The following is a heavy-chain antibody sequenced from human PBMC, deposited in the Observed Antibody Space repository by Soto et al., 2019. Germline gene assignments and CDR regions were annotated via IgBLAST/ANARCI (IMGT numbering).Heavy chain of an antibody. Sequence: PGGSLRLSCAASGFTFSTYAMLWVRQAPGKGLEWVALISHDGSNKYYADSVKGPFIISRDNSKNTLYLQMSSLRAGDTAVYYCARERCVVVRAATRGHFDYWAQGTLVTVSS. CDR1: GFTFSTYA. V-gene: IGHV3-30*04. J-gene: IGHJ4*02. D-gene: IGHD2-2*01. CDR2: ISHDGSNK. CDR3: ARERCVVVRAATRGHFDY.